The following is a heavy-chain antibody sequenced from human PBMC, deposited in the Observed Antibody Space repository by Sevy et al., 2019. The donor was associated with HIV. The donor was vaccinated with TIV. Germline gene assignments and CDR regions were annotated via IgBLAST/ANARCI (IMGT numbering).Heavy chain of an antibody. CDR3: ARARRLGELSMYFDY. J-gene: IGHJ4*02. V-gene: IGHV3-30-3*01. CDR2: ISYDGSNK. D-gene: IGHD3-16*02. CDR1: GFTFSSYA. Sequence: GGSLRLSCAASGFTFSSYAMHWVRQAPGKGLEWVAVISYDGSNKYYADSVKGRFTISRDNSKNTLYLQMNSLRAEDTAVYYCARARRLGELSMYFDYWGQGTLVTVSS.